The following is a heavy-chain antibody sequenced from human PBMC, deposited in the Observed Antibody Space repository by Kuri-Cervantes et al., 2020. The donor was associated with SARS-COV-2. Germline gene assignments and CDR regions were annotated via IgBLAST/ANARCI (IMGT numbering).Heavy chain of an antibody. D-gene: IGHD6-13*01. CDR2: INPNSGGT. V-gene: IGHV1-2*02. Sequence: ASVKVSCKASGYIFTNYALHWVRQAPGQRLEWMGWINPNSGGTNYAQKFQGRVTMTRDTSISTAYMELSRLRSDDTAVYYCARDERGYSSNWFDPWGQGTLVTVSS. CDR3: ARDERGYSSNWFDP. J-gene: IGHJ5*02. CDR1: GYIFTNYA.